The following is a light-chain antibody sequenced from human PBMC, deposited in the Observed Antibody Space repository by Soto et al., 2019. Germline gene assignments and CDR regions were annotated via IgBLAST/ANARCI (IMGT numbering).Light chain of an antibody. CDR3: QQYRTPSQT. Sequence: EIVLTQSPGTLSLSPGESATLSCRASQTIGSSYLAWYQQRPGQAPRRLTYGGANSASGIPDRFSSTGSETDFALAISRLEPEDFAVYYCQQYRTPSQTFGQGTKVE. CDR2: GGA. V-gene: IGKV3-20*01. CDR1: QTIGSSY. J-gene: IGKJ1*01.